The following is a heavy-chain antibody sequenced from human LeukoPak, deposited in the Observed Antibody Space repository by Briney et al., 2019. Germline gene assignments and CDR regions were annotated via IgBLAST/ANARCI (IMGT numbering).Heavy chain of an antibody. J-gene: IGHJ4*02. CDR2: IYYSGST. CDR1: GGSISSYY. CDR3: ARGFNSYGSYYFDY. D-gene: IGHD5-18*01. Sequence: NPSETLSLTCTVSGGSISSYYWSWIRQPPGKGLEWIGYIYYSGSTNYNPSLKSRVTISVDTSKNQFSLKLSSVTAADTAVYYCARGFNSYGSYYFDYWGQGTLVTVSP. V-gene: IGHV4-59*01.